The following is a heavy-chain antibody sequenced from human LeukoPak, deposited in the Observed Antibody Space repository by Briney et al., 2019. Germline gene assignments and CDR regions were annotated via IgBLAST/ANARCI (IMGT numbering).Heavy chain of an antibody. CDR2: IKHSGST. J-gene: IGHJ6*03. CDR3: ARDVPMYSGSHLYYYMDV. D-gene: IGHD1-26*01. CDR1: GGSFSGFY. V-gene: IGHV4-34*01. Sequence: SETLSLTCAVYGGSFSGFYWNWIRQPPGKGLEWIGEIKHSGSTNYNPSLKSRVTISVDTSKNQFSLKLSSVTAADTAVYYCARDVPMYSGSHLYYYMDVWGKGTTVTVSS.